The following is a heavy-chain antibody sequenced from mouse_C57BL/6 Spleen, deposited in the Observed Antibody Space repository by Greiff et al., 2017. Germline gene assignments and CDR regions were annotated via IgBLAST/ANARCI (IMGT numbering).Heavy chain of an antibody. Sequence: EVKVEESGGGLVKPGGSLKLSCAASGFTFSSYTMSWVRQTPEKRLEWVATISGGGGNTYYPDSVKGRFTISRDNAKNTLYLQMSSLRSEDTALYYCARHRDYPFAYWGQGTLVTVSA. D-gene: IGHD2-4*01. CDR2: ISGGGGNT. CDR1: GFTFSSYT. CDR3: ARHRDYPFAY. V-gene: IGHV5-9*01. J-gene: IGHJ3*01.